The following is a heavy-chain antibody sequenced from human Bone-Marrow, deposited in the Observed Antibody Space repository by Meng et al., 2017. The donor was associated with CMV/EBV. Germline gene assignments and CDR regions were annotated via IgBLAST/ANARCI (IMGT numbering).Heavy chain of an antibody. D-gene: IGHD5-18*01. Sequence: SETLSLTCAVYGGSFSGYYWSWIRQPPGKGLEWIGEINHSGSTNYNPSLKSRVTISVETSKNQFSLKLSSVTAADTAVYYCARAPRKVQLWLASRYFDLWGRGTLVTVSS. CDR3: ARAPRKVQLWLASRYFDL. CDR2: INHSGST. CDR1: GGSFSGYY. J-gene: IGHJ2*01. V-gene: IGHV4-34*01.